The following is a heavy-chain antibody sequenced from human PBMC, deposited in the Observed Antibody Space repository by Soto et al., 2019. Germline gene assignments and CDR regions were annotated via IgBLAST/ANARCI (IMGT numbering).Heavy chain of an antibody. V-gene: IGHV3-23*01. CDR2: ISGSGGST. J-gene: IGHJ4*02. Sequence: HPGGSPRLSCAASGFIFSSFAMSWVRQAPGKGLEWVSSISGSGGSTYYADSVKGRFTISRDSSKNTLYLQMNSLRAADTAVYYCAKDFVVEAATPYVFDYWGQGTPVLVSA. CDR3: AKDFVVEAATPYVFDY. CDR1: GFIFSSFA. D-gene: IGHD2-15*01.